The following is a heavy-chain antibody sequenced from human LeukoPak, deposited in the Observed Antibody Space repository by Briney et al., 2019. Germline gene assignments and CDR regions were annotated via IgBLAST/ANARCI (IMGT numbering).Heavy chain of an antibody. Sequence: GGSLRLSCAASGFTVSSNYMSWVRQAPGKGLEWVSVIYSGGSTYYADSVKGRFTISRDNSKNTLYLQMNSLRAEDTAVYYCARDFLGLAGIDYWGQGTLVTVSS. CDR2: IYSGGST. CDR1: GFTVSSNY. CDR3: ARDFLGLAGIDY. V-gene: IGHV3-66*01. D-gene: IGHD6-19*01. J-gene: IGHJ4*02.